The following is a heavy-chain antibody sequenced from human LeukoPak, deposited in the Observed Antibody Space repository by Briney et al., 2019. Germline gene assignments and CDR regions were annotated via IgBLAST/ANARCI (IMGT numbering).Heavy chain of an antibody. CDR2: IYPGDSDT. CDR3: ARRFHDFWSGPLNYFDY. CDR1: GYSFTSYW. D-gene: IGHD3-3*01. V-gene: IGHV5-51*01. Sequence: GESLKISCKGSGYSFTSYWIGWVRQMPGKGPEWMGIIYPGDSDTRYSPSFQGQVTISADKSISTAYLQWSSLKASDTAMYYCARRFHDFWSGPLNYFDYWGQGTLVTVSS. J-gene: IGHJ4*02.